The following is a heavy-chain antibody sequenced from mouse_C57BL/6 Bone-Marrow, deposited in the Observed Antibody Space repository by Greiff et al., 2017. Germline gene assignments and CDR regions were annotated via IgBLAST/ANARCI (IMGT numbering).Heavy chain of an antibody. V-gene: IGHV5-6*01. CDR3: AREDYYGSMFAY. CDR2: ISIGGSYT. Sequence: EVKLMESGGDLVKPGGSLKLSCAASGFTFSSYGMSWVRQTPDKRLEWVATISIGGSYTYYPDSVKGRFTISRDNAKNTQYLQMSSLKSEDTAMYYCAREDYYGSMFAYWGQGTLVTVSA. J-gene: IGHJ3*01. CDR1: GFTFSSYG. D-gene: IGHD1-1*01.